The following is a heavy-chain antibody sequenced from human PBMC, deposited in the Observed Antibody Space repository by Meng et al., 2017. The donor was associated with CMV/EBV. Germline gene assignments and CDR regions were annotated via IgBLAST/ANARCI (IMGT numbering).Heavy chain of an antibody. CDR1: GFPFGSYA. D-gene: IGHD1-26*01. V-gene: IGHV3-30*04. CDR2: ISYDGSNK. J-gene: IGHJ4*02. Sequence: ASGFPFGSYAIHWVRQAPGKGLEWVAVISYDGSNKYYAASVKGRFTISRDNSKNTLYLQMNSLRAEDTAVYYCARSTSGSYYEFDYWGQGTLVTVSS. CDR3: ARSTSGSYYEFDY.